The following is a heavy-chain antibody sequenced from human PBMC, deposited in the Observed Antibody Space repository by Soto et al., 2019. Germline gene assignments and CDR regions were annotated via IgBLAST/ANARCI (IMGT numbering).Heavy chain of an antibody. CDR2: ISYDGSNK. Sequence: QVQLVESGGGVVQPGRSLRLSCAASGFTFSSYAMHWVRQAPGKGLEWVAVISYDGSNKYYADSVKGRFTISRDNSKNTLYLRMNSLRAEDTAVYYCARDTNLGGDSIHWGQGTLVTVSS. CDR1: GFTFSSYA. D-gene: IGHD2-21*02. J-gene: IGHJ4*02. V-gene: IGHV3-30-3*01. CDR3: ARDTNLGGDSIH.